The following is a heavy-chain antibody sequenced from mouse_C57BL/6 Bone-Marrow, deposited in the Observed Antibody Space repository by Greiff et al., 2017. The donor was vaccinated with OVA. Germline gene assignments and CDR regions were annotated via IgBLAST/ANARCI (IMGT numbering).Heavy chain of an antibody. D-gene: IGHD2-4*01. Sequence: EVKVEESGPELAKPGASVKIPCKASGYTFTDYNMDWVKQSHGKSLEWIGDINSNNGGTIYNQKFKGKATLTVDKSSSTAYMELRSLTSEDTAVYYCARGGYYDYDGGAWFAYWGQGTLVTVSA. V-gene: IGHV1-18*01. J-gene: IGHJ3*01. CDR2: INSNNGGT. CDR1: GYTFTDYN. CDR3: ARGGYYDYDGGAWFAY.